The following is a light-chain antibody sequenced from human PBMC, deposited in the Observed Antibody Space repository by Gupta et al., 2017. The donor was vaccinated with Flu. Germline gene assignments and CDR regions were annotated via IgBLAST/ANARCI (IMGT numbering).Light chain of an antibody. CDR2: LSTSGSH. CDR3: QTWATKTVV. J-gene: IGLJ2*01. CDR1: GAHSDYA. Sequence: HPVLPQSPSASASLGASAKLTCTLSGAHSDYAVAWYQQQSARGPRFLMMLSTSGSHKKGDGIPDRVSGASVGAARYLFISRVEPEDEGFYHCQTWATKTVVFGGGTKLTVL. V-gene: IGLV4-69*01.